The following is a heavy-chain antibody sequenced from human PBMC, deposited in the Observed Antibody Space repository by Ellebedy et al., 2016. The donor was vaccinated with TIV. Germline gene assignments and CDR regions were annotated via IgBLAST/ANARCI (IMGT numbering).Heavy chain of an antibody. D-gene: IGHD5-24*01. CDR3: AKSAWQWRGDGYNFLCAFDI. Sequence: PGGSLRLSCAASGFTFSSYGMHWVRQAPGKGLEWVAVIWFDGSNKYYADSVKGRFTISRDNSKNPLYLQMNSLRAEDTAVYYCAKSAWQWRGDGYNFLCAFDIWGRGTMVTVSS. J-gene: IGHJ3*02. V-gene: IGHV3-33*06. CDR2: IWFDGSNK. CDR1: GFTFSSYG.